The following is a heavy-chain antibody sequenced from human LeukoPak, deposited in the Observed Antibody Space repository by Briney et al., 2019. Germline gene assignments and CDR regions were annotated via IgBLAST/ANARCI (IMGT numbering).Heavy chain of an antibody. CDR3: ARGWGLRWSSLDY. Sequence: SETLSLTCAVSGYSISSGYYWSWIRQPPGKGLEWIGEINHSGSTNYNPSLKSRVTISVDTSKNQFSLKLSSVTAADTAVYYCARGWGLRWSSLDYWGQGTLVTVSS. V-gene: IGHV4-34*01. J-gene: IGHJ4*02. CDR1: GYSISSGYY. CDR2: INHSGST. D-gene: IGHD4-23*01.